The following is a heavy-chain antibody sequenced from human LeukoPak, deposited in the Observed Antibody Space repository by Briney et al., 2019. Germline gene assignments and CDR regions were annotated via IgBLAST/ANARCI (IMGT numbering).Heavy chain of an antibody. Sequence: SETLSLTCTVSGGSISSYYWSWIRQPAGKGLEWIGRIYTSGSTNYNPSLKSRVTMSVDTSKNRFSLKLSSVTAADTAVYYCARGIAAAGTSRYKNYYYYGMDVWGQGTTVTVSS. CDR1: GGSISSYY. V-gene: IGHV4-4*07. CDR2: IYTSGST. CDR3: ARGIAAAGTSRYKNYYYYGMDV. D-gene: IGHD6-13*01. J-gene: IGHJ6*02.